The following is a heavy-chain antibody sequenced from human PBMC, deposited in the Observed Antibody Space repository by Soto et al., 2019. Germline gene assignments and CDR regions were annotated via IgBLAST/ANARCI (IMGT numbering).Heavy chain of an antibody. J-gene: IGHJ4*02. CDR2: IDPSDSYT. CDR3: ARSHYFDSSGYPYYFDY. V-gene: IGHV5-10-1*01. D-gene: IGHD3-22*01. CDR1: GYSFTSYW. Sequence: PGESLKISCKGSGYSFTSYWISWVRQMPGKGLEWMGRIDPSDSYTNYSPSFQGHVTISADKSISTAYLQWSSLKASDTAMYYCARSHYFDSSGYPYYFDYWGQGTLVTVSS.